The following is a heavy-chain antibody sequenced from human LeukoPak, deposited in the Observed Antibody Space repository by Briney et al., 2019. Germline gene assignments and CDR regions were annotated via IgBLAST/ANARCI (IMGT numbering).Heavy chain of an antibody. CDR3: AREKRDGYSGYGWFDAFDI. CDR2: ISSSSSYI. J-gene: IGHJ3*02. D-gene: IGHD5-12*01. CDR1: GFTFNDCS. Sequence: NPGGSLRLSCAASGFTFNDCSMNWVRQVPGKGLEWVSSISSSSSYIYYADSVKGRFTISRDNAKNSLYLQMNSLRAEDTAVYYCAREKRDGYSGYGWFDAFDIWGQGTMVTVSS. V-gene: IGHV3-21*01.